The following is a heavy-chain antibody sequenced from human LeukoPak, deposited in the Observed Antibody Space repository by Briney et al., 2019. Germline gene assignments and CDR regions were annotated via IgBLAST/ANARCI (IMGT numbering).Heavy chain of an antibody. CDR3: ARAGGGYYDSSGYQYFHY. D-gene: IGHD3-22*01. Sequence: ASVKVSCKASGYTFTGYYMHWVRQAPGQGLEWMGWINPNSGGTTYAQKFQGGVTMTRDTSIRTAYMELSRLRSDDTAVYYCARAGGGYYDSSGYQYFHYWGQGTLVTVSS. CDR1: GYTFTGYY. V-gene: IGHV1-2*02. J-gene: IGHJ4*02. CDR2: INPNSGGT.